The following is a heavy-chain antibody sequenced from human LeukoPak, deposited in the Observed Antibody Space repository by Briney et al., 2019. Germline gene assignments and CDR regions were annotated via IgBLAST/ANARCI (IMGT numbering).Heavy chain of an antibody. D-gene: IGHD3-10*01. V-gene: IGHV3-7*01. CDR1: GFTFSSHW. Sequence: PGGSLRLSCAASGFTFSSHWMSWVRQAPGKGLEWVANIKQDGSEKYYVDSVKGRSTISRDNAKNSLYLQMNSLRAEDTAVYYCARGESHYYGSGSYAYWGQGTLVTVSS. CDR2: IKQDGSEK. CDR3: ARGESHYYGSGSYAY. J-gene: IGHJ4*02.